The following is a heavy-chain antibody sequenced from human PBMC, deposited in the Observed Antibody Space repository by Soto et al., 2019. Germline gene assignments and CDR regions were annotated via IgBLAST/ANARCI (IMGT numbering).Heavy chain of an antibody. D-gene: IGHD3-10*01. CDR3: SLSGSYYYYGMDV. Sequence: GGSLRLSCAASGLTFSSYAMSWVRQAPGKGLEWVSAISGSGGSTYYADSVKGRFNISRDNSKNTLYLKMNSLRDEDTAVYYCSLSGSYYYYGMDVWGQGTTVTVSS. CDR1: GLTFSSYA. J-gene: IGHJ6*01. V-gene: IGHV3-23*01. CDR2: ISGSGGST.